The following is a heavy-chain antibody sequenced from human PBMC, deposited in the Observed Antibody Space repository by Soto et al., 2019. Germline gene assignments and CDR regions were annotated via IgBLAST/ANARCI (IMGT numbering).Heavy chain of an antibody. CDR3: ARKIYHRFDP. V-gene: IGHV3-23*01. CDR2: ISVSGDKT. J-gene: IGHJ5*02. Sequence: EVQLSESGGGLVQPGGSQRLSCTASGFAFNTYAMTWVRQAPGKGLEWVSAISVSGDKTYYAESVRGRFAISRDNSQNILFLQMSALRAEDTALYYCARKIYHRFDPWGQGTLLIVSS. CDR1: GFAFNTYA. D-gene: IGHD2-2*01.